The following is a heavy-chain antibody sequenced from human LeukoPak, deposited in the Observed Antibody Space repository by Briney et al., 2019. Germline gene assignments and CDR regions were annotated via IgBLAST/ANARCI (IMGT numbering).Heavy chain of an antibody. D-gene: IGHD3-16*02. Sequence: GGSLRLSCAASGFTFSSYIMNWVRQAPGKGLEWVSSISTSSIYIYYADSLKGRFTISRDNAKNSLYLQMNSLRAEDTAVYYCAKVRDTFGLYYYMDVWGTGTTVIVSS. CDR2: ISTSSIYI. V-gene: IGHV3-21*01. CDR3: AKVRDTFGLYYYMDV. J-gene: IGHJ6*03. CDR1: GFTFSSYI.